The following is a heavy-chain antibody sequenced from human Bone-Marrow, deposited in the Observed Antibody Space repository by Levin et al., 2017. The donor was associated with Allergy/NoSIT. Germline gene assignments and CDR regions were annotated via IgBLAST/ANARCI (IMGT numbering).Heavy chain of an antibody. J-gene: IGHJ4*02. Sequence: RSGGSLRLSCATSGFTFGVYAMSWFRQAPGKGLEWIGFITSKVYGGTTEYAASVKGRFTISRDDSKNIAYLQMNSLKTEDTALYYCSRLAPNGKGLPFDYWGQGTLVTVSS. CDR3: SRLAPNGKGLPFDY. CDR2: ITSKVYGGTT. CDR1: GFTFGVYA. V-gene: IGHV3-49*03. D-gene: IGHD2-21*01.